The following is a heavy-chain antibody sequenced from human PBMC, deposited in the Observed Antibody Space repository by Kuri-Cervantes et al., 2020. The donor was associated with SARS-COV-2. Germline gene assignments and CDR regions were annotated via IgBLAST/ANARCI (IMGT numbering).Heavy chain of an antibody. D-gene: IGHD6-6*01. J-gene: IGHJ4*02. V-gene: IGHV3-21*01. CDR3: ARYFSSSGGFDY. CDR2: ISSSSSYI. CDR1: GFTFSSYS. Sequence: GESLKTSCEASGFTFSSYSMNWVRQAPGKGLEWAASISSSSSYIYYAVAVKGRFTISRDNAKNSLYLQMNNLIAEDTAVYSCARYFSSSGGFDYWGQGTLVTVSS.